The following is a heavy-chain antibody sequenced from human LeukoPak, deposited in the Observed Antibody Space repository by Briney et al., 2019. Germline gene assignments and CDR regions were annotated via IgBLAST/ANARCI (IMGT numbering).Heavy chain of an antibody. D-gene: IGHD1-26*01. CDR2: IYYSGST. CDR1: GGSISSGGYS. V-gene: IGHV4-30-4*07. Sequence: SETLSLTCAVSGGSISSGGYSWSWIRQPPGKGLEWIGYIYYSGSTYYNPSLKSRATTSVDTSKNQFSLKLSSVTAADTAVYYRARDGRYYYAFDIWGQGTMVTVSS. J-gene: IGHJ3*02. CDR3: ARDGRYYYAFDI.